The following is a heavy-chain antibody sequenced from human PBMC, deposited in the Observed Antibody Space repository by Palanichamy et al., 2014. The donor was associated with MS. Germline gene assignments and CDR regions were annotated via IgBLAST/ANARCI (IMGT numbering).Heavy chain of an antibody. CDR3: ARRVGATAIDY. CDR1: GGSISSSTYY. V-gene: IGHV4-39*01. J-gene: IGHJ4*02. Sequence: QLQLQESGPGLVKPSETLSLTCTVSGGSISSSTYYWGWIRQPPGKGLEWIGSIYYSGSTCYNPSLKSRVTISVDTSKNRFSLKLSSVTAADTAVYYCARRVGATAIDYWGQGTLVTVSS. CDR2: IYYSGST. D-gene: IGHD1-26*01.